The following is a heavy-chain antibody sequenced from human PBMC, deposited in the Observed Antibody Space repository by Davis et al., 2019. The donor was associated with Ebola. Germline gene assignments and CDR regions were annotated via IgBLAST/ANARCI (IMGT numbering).Heavy chain of an antibody. D-gene: IGHD1-26*01. CDR3: ARLRGGSGSNYYFDY. Sequence: GESLKISCKGSGYSFTSYWIACVRQMPGKGLEWMGIIYPGDSDTRYSPSFQGQVTISADKSISTAYLQWSSLKASDTAMYYCARLRGGSGSNYYFDYWGQGTLVTVSS. J-gene: IGHJ4*02. CDR1: GYSFTSYW. CDR2: IYPGDSDT. V-gene: IGHV5-51*01.